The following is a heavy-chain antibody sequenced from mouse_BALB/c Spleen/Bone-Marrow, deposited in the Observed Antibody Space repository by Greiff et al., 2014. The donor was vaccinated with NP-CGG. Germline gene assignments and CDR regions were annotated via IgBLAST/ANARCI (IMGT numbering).Heavy chain of an antibody. V-gene: IGHV5-6-5*01. J-gene: IGHJ4*01. CDR3: ARHYGYVDAMDY. D-gene: IGHD1-2*01. Sequence: EVHLVESGGGLVKPGESLKFSCAASGITVSSYTMSWVRQTPEKRLEWVASITGGGTTYYPDSVKGRFTISRDNARNILYLQVGSLRSEDTAIYYCARHYGYVDAMDYWGQGTSVTVSS. CDR1: GITVSSYT. CDR2: ITGGGTT.